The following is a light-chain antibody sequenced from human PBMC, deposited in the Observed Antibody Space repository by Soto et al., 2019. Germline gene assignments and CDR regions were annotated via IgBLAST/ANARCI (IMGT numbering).Light chain of an antibody. CDR3: QQSYSTSWT. CDR2: AAY. CDR1: QGIRSY. Sequence: EIQMTQSPSSVSAPVGDRVTLTCRASQGIRSYLNWYQQKPGKAPNTLIYAAYSLQGAVPSRLSGSGSGTDFTLTLSSLQPEELATYHGQQSYSTSWTGGQGTKV. J-gene: IGKJ1*01. V-gene: IGKV1-39*01.